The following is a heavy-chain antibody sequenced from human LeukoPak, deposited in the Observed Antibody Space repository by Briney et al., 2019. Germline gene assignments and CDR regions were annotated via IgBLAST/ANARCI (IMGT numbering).Heavy chain of an antibody. Sequence: PGGSLRLSCAASGFTFSSYWMNWARQAPGKGLEWVASINHNGNVNYYVDSVKGRFTISRDNAKNSLYLQMSNLRAEDTAVYYCARDPAVRSGSYGNDYWGQGTLVTVSS. CDR3: ARDPAVRSGSYGNDY. CDR1: GFTFSSYW. J-gene: IGHJ4*02. CDR2: INHNGNVN. V-gene: IGHV3-7*03. D-gene: IGHD1-26*01.